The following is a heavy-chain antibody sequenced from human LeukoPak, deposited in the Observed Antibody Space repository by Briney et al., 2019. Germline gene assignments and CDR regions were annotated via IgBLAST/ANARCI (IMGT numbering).Heavy chain of an antibody. V-gene: IGHV1-2*02. D-gene: IGHD6-13*01. Sequence: ASVKVSCKASGFTFTDYYIHWVRQAPGQGLEWMGSIHPTSGVTKYAQKFQGRVTVTRDTSISATYMELSRLTSDDTAVYCCARDPPAAGSTEFDFWGQGTLVTVSS. J-gene: IGHJ4*02. CDR2: IHPTSGVT. CDR3: ARDPPAAGSTEFDF. CDR1: GFTFTDYY.